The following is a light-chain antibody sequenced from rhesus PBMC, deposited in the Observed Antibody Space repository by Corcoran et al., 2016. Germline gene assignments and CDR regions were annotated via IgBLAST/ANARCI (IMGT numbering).Light chain of an antibody. CDR2: KEA. J-gene: IGKJ4*01. CDR3: QQRNSYPLT. Sequence: DIQMTQSPSSLSASVGDRVTITCRASQGISSYLAWYQQKPGKAPKLLINKEAPLQSGVPSRISGSGFGTDFTRTISSLQPEDFATYYCQQRNSYPLTFGGGTKVEIK. V-gene: IGKV1-25*01. CDR1: QGISSY.